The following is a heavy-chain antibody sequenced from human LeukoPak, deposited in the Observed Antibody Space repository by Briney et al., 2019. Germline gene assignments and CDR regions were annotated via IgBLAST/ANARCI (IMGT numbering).Heavy chain of an antibody. CDR2: TSSNGGST. V-gene: IGHV3-64D*09. CDR3: VKGHSSGWYGGQAFDI. D-gene: IGHD6-19*01. CDR1: GFTFSSYA. J-gene: IGHJ3*02. Sequence: PGGSLRLSCSASGFTFSSYAMHWVRQAPGKGLEYVSATSSNGGSTYYADSVKGRFTISRDNSKNTLYLQMSSLRAEDTAVYYCVKGHSSGWYGGQAFDIWGQGTMVTVSS.